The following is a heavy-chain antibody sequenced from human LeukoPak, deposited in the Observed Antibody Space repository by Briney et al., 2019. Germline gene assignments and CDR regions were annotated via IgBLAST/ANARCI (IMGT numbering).Heavy chain of an antibody. D-gene: IGHD3-22*01. J-gene: IGHJ4*02. V-gene: IGHV3-7*01. Sequence: PGGSLRLSCAASGFPFSGYRMSWVRQAPGKGLEWVANIKHDGSERYYVDSVKGRFTISRDDAKDSLYLQLNGLRVEDTAVYYCARAGGGSGYHDYWGQGTLVTVSS. CDR2: IKHDGSER. CDR1: GFPFSGYR. CDR3: ARAGGGSGYHDY.